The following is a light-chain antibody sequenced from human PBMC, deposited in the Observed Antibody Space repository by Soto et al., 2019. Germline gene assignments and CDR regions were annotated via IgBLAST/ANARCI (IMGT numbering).Light chain of an antibody. CDR1: QSVSTN. Sequence: EVVLTQSPATLSVSPGERATLSCRASQSVSTNLAWYQQRPSQAPRLLIYGASARATGIPARFSGSGAGTEFTLTISSLQSEDFAVYYCHQYNNWRTFGQGTRLEIK. J-gene: IGKJ5*01. CDR2: GAS. CDR3: HQYNNWRT. V-gene: IGKV3-15*01.